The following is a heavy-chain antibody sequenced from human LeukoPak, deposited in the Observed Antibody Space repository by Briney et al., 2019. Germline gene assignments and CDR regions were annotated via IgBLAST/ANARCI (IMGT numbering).Heavy chain of an antibody. J-gene: IGHJ4*02. V-gene: IGHV4-34*01. CDR3: AQTLEVSTITVHY. Sequence: SETLSLTCTFYGGSFSSYYWSWVRQPPGKGLEWIGEINHCGSTTYNPSLRSRVTISVDTSKKHFSLKLTSVTAAGTAVYFCAQTLEVSTITVHYWGQGTLVTVSS. CDR1: GGSFSSYY. CDR2: INHCGST. D-gene: IGHD2-8*02.